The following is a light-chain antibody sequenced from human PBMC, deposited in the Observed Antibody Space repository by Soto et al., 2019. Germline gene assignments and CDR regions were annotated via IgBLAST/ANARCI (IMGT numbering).Light chain of an antibody. Sequence: EIVFTPSPATLSVSPGGRATLSCRASQRLSASDIAWYQQKPGQAPKFLIYGVSSRATGIPDRFSGSGSGTDFTLTISRLEPEDSAVYYCQQYGGSPSITFGQGTRLENK. V-gene: IGKV3-20*01. CDR3: QQYGGSPSIT. CDR2: GVS. CDR1: QRLSASD. J-gene: IGKJ5*01.